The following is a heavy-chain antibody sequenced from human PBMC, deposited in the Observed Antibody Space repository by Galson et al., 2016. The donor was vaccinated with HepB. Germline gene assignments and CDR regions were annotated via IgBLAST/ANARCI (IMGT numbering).Heavy chain of an antibody. CDR3: ARDRDAALDY. CDR2: ISAHSGHT. Sequence: VKVSCKASGYTFTNNGISWVRQAPGQGLEWMGWISAHSGHTNYAQKFQGRLTLTKDTSASTVYMELRSLRFDDTAMYYCARDRDAALDYWGQGALVTVSS. J-gene: IGHJ4*02. V-gene: IGHV1-18*01. CDR1: GYTFTNNG. D-gene: IGHD6-13*01.